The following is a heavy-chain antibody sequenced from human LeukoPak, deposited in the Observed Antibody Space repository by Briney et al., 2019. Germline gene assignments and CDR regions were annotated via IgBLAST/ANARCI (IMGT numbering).Heavy chain of an antibody. J-gene: IGHJ4*02. Sequence: SETLTLTRTVSGGSISSSSYYWGRIRPPPGKGLEWIGSIYYSRSTYYNPSLKSLVTISVNTSKDQFSLKLSSVTAADTAVYYCARDLVGDTAFTKFDYWGEGTLVTVSS. V-gene: IGHV4-39*07. CDR2: IYYSRST. CDR3: ARDLVGDTAFTKFDY. CDR1: GGSISSSSYY. D-gene: IGHD5-18*01.